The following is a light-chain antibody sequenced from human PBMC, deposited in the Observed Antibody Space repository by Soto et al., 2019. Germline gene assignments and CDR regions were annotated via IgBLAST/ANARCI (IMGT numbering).Light chain of an antibody. J-gene: IGKJ1*01. CDR1: QSVSNNY. V-gene: IGKV3-20*01. CDR3: QQYGSSPWT. CDR2: VTS. Sequence: IVLTQSPGTLSLSPGERATLSCRASQSVSNNYLAWFQQKPGQAPRLLIYVTSSRATGIPDRFSGSGSGTDFTLTISRLEPEDFALYYCQQYGSSPWTFGQGTKVEI.